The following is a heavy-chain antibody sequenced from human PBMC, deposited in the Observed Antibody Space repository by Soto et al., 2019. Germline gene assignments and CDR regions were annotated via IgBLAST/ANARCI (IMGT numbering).Heavy chain of an antibody. V-gene: IGHV3-30*19. D-gene: IGHD5-12*01. CDR1: GFTFSSYG. J-gene: IGHJ6*02. CDR2: ISYDGSNK. Sequence: GGSLRLSCAASGFTFSSYGMHWVRQAPGKGLEWVAVISYDGSNKYYADSVKGRFTISRDNSKNTLYLQMNSLRAEDTAVYYCARDYYRFNSGYGFSMDVWGQGTTVTVSS. CDR3: ARDYYRFNSGYGFSMDV.